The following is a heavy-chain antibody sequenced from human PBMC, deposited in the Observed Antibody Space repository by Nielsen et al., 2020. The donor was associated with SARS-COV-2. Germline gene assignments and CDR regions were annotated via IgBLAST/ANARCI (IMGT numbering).Heavy chain of an antibody. V-gene: IGHV3-11*05. CDR3: ARGGRYCSSTSCYHNWFDP. J-gene: IGHJ5*02. D-gene: IGHD2-2*01. CDR2: VSGSASDT. Sequence: WIRQPPGKGLEWVAGVSGSASDTYYADSVQGRFTISRDNAKNSLYLQMNSLRAEDTAVYYCARGGRYCSSTSCYHNWFDPWGQGTLVTVSS.